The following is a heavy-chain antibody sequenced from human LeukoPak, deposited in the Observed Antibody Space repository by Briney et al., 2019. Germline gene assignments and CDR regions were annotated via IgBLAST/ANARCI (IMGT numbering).Heavy chain of an antibody. CDR1: GGTFSCYA. V-gene: IGHV1-69*13. Sequence: SVKVSCKASGGTFSCYAISWVRQAPGQGLEWMGGIIPIFGTANYAQKFQGRVTITADESTSTAYMELSSLRSEDTAVYYCARDINIEVKKCSSTSCYTTPLGYWGQGTLVTVSS. D-gene: IGHD2-2*02. CDR2: IIPIFGTA. J-gene: IGHJ4*02. CDR3: ARDINIEVKKCSSTSCYTTPLGY.